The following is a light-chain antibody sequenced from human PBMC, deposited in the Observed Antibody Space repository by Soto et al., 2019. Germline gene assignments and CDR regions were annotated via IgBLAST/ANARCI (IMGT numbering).Light chain of an antibody. V-gene: IGKV1-5*03. CDR1: QSIDKW. CDR3: QQSNRFSWT. J-gene: IGKJ1*01. CDR2: KAS. Sequence: DIQMTQSPSTLSASVGDRVTITCRASQSIDKWLAWYQQKPGKAPKLLIYKASILQSGVPSRFSGSGSGTEFTLTISSLQTDDVGSYFCQQSNRFSWTFGQGTKVEIK.